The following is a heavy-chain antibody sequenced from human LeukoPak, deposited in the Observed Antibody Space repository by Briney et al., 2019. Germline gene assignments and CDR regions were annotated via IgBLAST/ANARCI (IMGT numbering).Heavy chain of an antibody. J-gene: IGHJ5*02. V-gene: IGHV1-8*03. CDR3: ARGLVCSSTSCYTA. Sequence: ASVKASCKASGYTFTSYDINWVRQATGQGLEWMGWMNPNSGNTGYAQKFQGRVTITRNTSISTAYMELSSLRSEDTAVYYCARGLVCSSTSCYTAWGQGTLVTVSS. D-gene: IGHD2-2*02. CDR2: MNPNSGNT. CDR1: GYTFTSYD.